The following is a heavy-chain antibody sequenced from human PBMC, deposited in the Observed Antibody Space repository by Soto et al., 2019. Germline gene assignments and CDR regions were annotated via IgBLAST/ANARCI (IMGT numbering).Heavy chain of an antibody. V-gene: IGHV3-48*02. CDR2: ISSDSRTI. D-gene: IGHD3-16*01. CDR1: GFSLSDYA. CDR3: AKIKLGGWFFINVAVYDRAV. Sequence: GGSLRLSCVASGFSLSDYAVNWVRQAPGKGLERVSFISSDSRTIYYADSVEGRFTVSRDNARNSVSLQMDSLREGAGVVYSCAKIKLGGWFFINVAVYDRAVGAKGPPVPVSS. J-gene: IGHJ6*04.